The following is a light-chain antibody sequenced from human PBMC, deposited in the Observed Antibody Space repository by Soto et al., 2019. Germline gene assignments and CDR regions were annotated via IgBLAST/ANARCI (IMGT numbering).Light chain of an antibody. Sequence: EIVMTQSPATLSVSPGERATLSCRASRSVSNNLAWHQQKPGQAPRLLIYGASTRATGIPARFSGSWSGTEFTLTISSLQSEDSAVYYCQQYNNWPLTFGQGTRLEI. J-gene: IGKJ5*01. CDR2: GAS. CDR3: QQYNNWPLT. V-gene: IGKV3-15*01. CDR1: RSVSNN.